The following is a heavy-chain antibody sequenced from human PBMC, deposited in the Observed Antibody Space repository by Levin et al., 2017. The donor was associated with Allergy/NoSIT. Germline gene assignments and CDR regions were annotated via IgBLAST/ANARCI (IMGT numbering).Heavy chain of an antibody. V-gene: IGHV3-73*01. CDR1: GFTFSGSA. CDR3: TRLPDQWQLEGNWFDP. Sequence: GGSLRLSCAASGFTFSGSAVHWVRQASGKGLEWIGRIRDKTHGYATSYGASVKGRFTISRDDSTNTPFLQMNNLGAEDTALYFCTRLPDQWQLEGNWFDPWGRGTLVTVSS. CDR2: IRDKTHGYAT. J-gene: IGHJ5*02. D-gene: IGHD6-19*01.